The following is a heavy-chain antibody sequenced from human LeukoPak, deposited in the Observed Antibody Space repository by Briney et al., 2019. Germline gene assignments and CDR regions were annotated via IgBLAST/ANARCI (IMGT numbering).Heavy chain of an antibody. V-gene: IGHV4-34*01. CDR3: ARAMTRDLLGLHYFDY. J-gene: IGHJ4*02. CDR1: GGSFSAYY. CDR2: INESGRT. Sequence: SETLSLTCAVYGGSFSAYYWGWIRQPPGKGLEWIGEINESGRTNYNPSLKSRVTMTMDTSKDQFSLKLSSVTAADTAVYYCARAMTRDLLGLHYFDYWGQGTLVTVSS. D-gene: IGHD2-15*01.